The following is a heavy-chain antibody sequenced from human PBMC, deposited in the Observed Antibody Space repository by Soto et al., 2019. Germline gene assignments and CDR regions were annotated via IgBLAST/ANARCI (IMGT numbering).Heavy chain of an antibody. Sequence: QVQLQQWGAGLLKPSETLSLTCAVYGGSFSGYYWSWIRQPPGKGLECIGEINHSGSTNYNPSLKSRVPISVDTSQNQFALKLSSVTAADTAVYYCAREKPYSSSWYHDYWGQGTLVTVSS. CDR3: AREKPYSSSWYHDY. D-gene: IGHD6-13*01. J-gene: IGHJ4*02. CDR1: GGSFSGYY. CDR2: INHSGST. V-gene: IGHV4-34*01.